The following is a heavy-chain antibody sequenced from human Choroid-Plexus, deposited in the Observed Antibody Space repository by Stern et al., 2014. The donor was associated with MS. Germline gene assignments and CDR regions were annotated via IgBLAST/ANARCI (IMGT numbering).Heavy chain of an antibody. Sequence: VQLVESGGGVVQPGRPLRLSCVASGFTFGSCAMHWVRQAPGKGLEWVAGVSYDGSNKYSADSVKGRFTIFRDNSQNTLYLQMSSLRPEDTALYFCAKDRQYLTYFFDHWGQGSLVTVSS. D-gene: IGHD2/OR15-2a*01. CDR2: VSYDGSNK. V-gene: IGHV3-30*18. CDR3: AKDRQYLTYFFDH. J-gene: IGHJ5*02. CDR1: GFTFGSCA.